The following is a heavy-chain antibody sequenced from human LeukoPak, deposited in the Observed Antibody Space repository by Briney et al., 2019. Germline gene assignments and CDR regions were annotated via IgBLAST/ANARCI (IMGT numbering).Heavy chain of an antibody. CDR2: IYYSGST. D-gene: IGHD6-13*01. CDR3: ARHSYSSSWYESSSWFDP. J-gene: IGHJ5*02. Sequence: SETLSLTCTVSGGSISSYYWSWIRQPPGKGLEWIGYIYYSGSTNYNPSLKSRVTISVDTSKNQFSLKLNSVTAADTAVYYCARHSYSSSWYESSSWFDPWGQGTLVTVSS. CDR1: GGSISSYY. V-gene: IGHV4-59*08.